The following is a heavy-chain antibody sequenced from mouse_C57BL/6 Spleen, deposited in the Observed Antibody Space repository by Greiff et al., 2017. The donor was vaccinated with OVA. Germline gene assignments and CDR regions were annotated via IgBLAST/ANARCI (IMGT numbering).Heavy chain of an antibody. CDR2: IYPGSGST. V-gene: IGHV1-55*01. D-gene: IGHD1-1*02. Sequence: QVQLQQPGAELVKPGASVKMSCKASGYTFTSYWITWVKQRPGQGLEWIGDIYPGSGSTNYNEKFKSKATLTVDTSSSTAYMQLSSLTSADSAVYYWARVGGYYVMDYWGQGTSVTVSS. J-gene: IGHJ4*01. CDR1: GYTFTSYW. CDR3: ARVGGYYVMDY.